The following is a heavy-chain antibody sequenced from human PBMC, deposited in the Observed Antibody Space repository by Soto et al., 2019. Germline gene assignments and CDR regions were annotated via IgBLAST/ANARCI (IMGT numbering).Heavy chain of an antibody. D-gene: IGHD3-22*01. CDR2: VNPSGST. CDR3: ARGISMIVEVQRDAPDKYYFDS. J-gene: IGHJ4*02. Sequence: QVQLQQWGAGLLKPSKTLSLTCAVYGGSFSGHYWSWIRQPPGKGLEWIGEVNPSGSTNSNPSLKSRVTISADTSKNQFSLKLSSVTAADTALYYCARGISMIVEVQRDAPDKYYFDSWGQGTLVTVSS. V-gene: IGHV4-34*01. CDR1: GGSFSGHY.